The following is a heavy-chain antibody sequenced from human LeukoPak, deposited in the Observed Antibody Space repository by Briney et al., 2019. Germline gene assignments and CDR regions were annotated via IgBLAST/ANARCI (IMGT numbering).Heavy chain of an antibody. CDR3: ARGIYCSGGSCYSGYYYGVDV. CDR1: GFTFSSYE. V-gene: IGHV3-48*03. Sequence: GGSLRLSCAASGFTFSSYEMNWVRQAPGTGLEWISHISSSGTNIYYADSVKGRFTISRDNAKNSLYLEMNSLRAEDTALYYCARGIYCSGGSCYSGYYYGVDVWGKGTTVTVSS. J-gene: IGHJ6*04. CDR2: ISSSGTNI. D-gene: IGHD2-15*01.